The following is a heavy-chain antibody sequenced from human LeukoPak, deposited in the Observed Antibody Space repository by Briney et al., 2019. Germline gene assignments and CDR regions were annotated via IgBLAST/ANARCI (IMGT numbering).Heavy chain of an antibody. D-gene: IGHD1-14*01. CDR3: AKDIAPESPDAFDI. CDR1: GFTFSGYP. CDR2: ISADGDST. V-gene: IGHV3-43*01. Sequence: GGSLRLSCAASGFTFSGYPMNWVRQAPGKGLEWVSLISADGDSTYYADLVKGRFTISRDNAKNSLYLQMNSLRAEDTALYYCAKDIAPESPDAFDIWGQGTMVTVSS. J-gene: IGHJ3*02.